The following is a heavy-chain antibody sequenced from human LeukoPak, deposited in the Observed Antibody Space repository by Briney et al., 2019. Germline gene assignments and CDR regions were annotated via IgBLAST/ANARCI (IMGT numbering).Heavy chain of an antibody. D-gene: IGHD3-10*01. J-gene: IGHJ4*02. CDR3: AKAGNNAPLDY. V-gene: IGHV3-23*01. CDR2: ISAGGGVT. CDR1: GFTFGDSA. Sequence: GGSLRLSCAASGFTFGDSAMTWVRQAPGKGLEWISAISAGGGVTIYADSAQDRFTMSRDNSSNTLYLQMNILRNDDTAIYYCAKAGNNAPLDYWGQGTLVTVSS.